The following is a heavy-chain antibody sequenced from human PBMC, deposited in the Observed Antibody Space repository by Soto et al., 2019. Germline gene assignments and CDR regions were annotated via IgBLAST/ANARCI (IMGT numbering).Heavy chain of an antibody. CDR1: GFTFSSYA. CDR3: ARRGYGLYLDY. CDR2: ISGNGSST. D-gene: IGHD3-10*01. V-gene: IGHV3-64*01. J-gene: IGHJ4*02. Sequence: EVQLVESGGGLVQPGGSLRLSCAASGFTFSSYAMHWVRQAPGKGLEYVSVISGNGSSTYYANSVKGRFTISRDNSKNTLYLQMGSLRAEDMAVYYCARRGYGLYLDYWGQGTLVTVSS.